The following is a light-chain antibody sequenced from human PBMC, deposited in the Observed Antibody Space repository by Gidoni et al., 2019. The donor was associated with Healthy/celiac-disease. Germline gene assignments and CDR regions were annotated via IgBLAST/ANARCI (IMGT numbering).Light chain of an antibody. V-gene: IGKV1-39*01. CDR3: QQSYSTPYT. CDR1: QSISSY. Sequence: DIQMTQSPSTLSASVGDRVTITCRASQSISSYLNWYQQKPGKAPKLLIYAASSLQRGVPSRFSGSGSRTDFTLTISSLQPEDFATYYCQQSYSTPYTFGQWTKLEIK. CDR2: AAS. J-gene: IGKJ2*01.